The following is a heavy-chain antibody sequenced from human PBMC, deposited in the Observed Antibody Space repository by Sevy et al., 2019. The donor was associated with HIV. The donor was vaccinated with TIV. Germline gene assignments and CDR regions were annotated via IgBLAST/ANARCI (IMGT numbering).Heavy chain of an antibody. Sequence: ASVKVSCKASGYTFTSYGISWVRQAPGQGLEWMGWISAYNGNTNYAQKLQGRVTMPTDTSTSTAYMELRSLRSDDTAVYYCARDGYCSGGSCYPNYYYGMDVWGQGTTVTVSS. CDR3: ARDGYCSGGSCYPNYYYGMDV. V-gene: IGHV1-18*01. CDR1: GYTFTSYG. D-gene: IGHD2-15*01. J-gene: IGHJ6*02. CDR2: ISAYNGNT.